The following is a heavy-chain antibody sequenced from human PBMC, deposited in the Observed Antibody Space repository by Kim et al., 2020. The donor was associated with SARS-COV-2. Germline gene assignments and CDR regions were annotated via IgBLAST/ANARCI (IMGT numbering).Heavy chain of an antibody. CDR3: ARVDSGSLHYYYYYGMDV. J-gene: IGHJ6*02. CDR2: IIPIFGTA. CDR1: GGTFSSYA. V-gene: IGHV1-69*13. Sequence: SVKVSCKASGGTFSSYAISWVRQAPGQGLEWMGGIIPIFGTANYAQKFQGRVTITADESTSTAYMELSSLRSEDTAVYYCARVDSGSLHYYYYYGMDVWGQGTTVTVSS. D-gene: IGHD1-26*01.